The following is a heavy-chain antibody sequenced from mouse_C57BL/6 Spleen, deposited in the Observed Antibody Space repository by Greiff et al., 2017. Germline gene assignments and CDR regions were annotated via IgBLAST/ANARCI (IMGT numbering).Heavy chain of an antibody. CDR2: IHPNSGST. CDR1: GYTFTSYW. D-gene: IGHD4-1*01. V-gene: IGHV1-64*01. J-gene: IGHJ2*01. Sequence: VKLQQPGAELVKPGASVKLSCKASGYTFTSYWMHWVKQRPGQGLEWIGMIHPNSGSTNYNEKFKSKATLTVDKSSSTAYMQLSSLTSEDSAVYYCARRTGTEDYFDYWGQGTTPTVSS. CDR3: ARRTGTEDYFDY.